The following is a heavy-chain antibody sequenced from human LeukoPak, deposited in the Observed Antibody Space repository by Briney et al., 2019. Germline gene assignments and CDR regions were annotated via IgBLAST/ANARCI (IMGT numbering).Heavy chain of an antibody. Sequence: SETLSLTCNVSGGSISSYYWSWIRQPPGKGLEWIGYIYYSGSTSYNPSLKSRVTISVDTSKNQFSLKLSSVTAADTAVYYCARALGWYSSGWYHSAYYYGMDVWGQGTTVTVSS. V-gene: IGHV4-59*12. CDR2: IYYSGST. D-gene: IGHD6-19*01. J-gene: IGHJ6*02. CDR1: GGSISSYY. CDR3: ARALGWYSSGWYHSAYYYGMDV.